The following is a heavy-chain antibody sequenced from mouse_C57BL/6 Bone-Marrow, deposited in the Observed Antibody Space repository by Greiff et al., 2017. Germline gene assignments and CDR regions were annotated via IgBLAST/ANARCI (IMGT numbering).Heavy chain of an antibody. J-gene: IGHJ4*01. V-gene: IGHV1-82*01. CDR3: ARSRKAMDY. Sequence: QVQLKESGPELVKPGASVKISCKASGYAFSSSWMNWVKQRPGKGLEWIGRIYPGDGDTNYNGTFKGKATLTADKYSSTAYMQHCRLTAEDSAVYFCARSRKAMDYWGQGTSVTVSS. CDR1: GYAFSSSW. CDR2: IYPGDGDT.